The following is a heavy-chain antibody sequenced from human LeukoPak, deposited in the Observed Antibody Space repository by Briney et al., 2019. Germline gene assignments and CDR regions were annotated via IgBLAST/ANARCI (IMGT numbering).Heavy chain of an antibody. CDR3: ARGGQWSPYGMDV. V-gene: IGHV4-34*01. Sequence: SETLSLTCTVYGGSFSGYYWSWIRQPPGKGLEWIGEINHSGSTNYNPSLKSRVTISVDTSKNQFSLKLSSVTAADTAVYYCARGGQWSPYGMDVWGQGTTVTVSS. CDR2: INHSGST. J-gene: IGHJ6*02. D-gene: IGHD1-26*01. CDR1: GGSFSGYY.